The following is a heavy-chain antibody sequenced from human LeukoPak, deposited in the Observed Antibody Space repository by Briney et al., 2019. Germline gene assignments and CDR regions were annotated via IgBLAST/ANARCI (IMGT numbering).Heavy chain of an antibody. CDR1: GFTFSSYA. J-gene: IGHJ6*02. CDR2: ISGSGGST. D-gene: IGHD5-18*01. CDR3: AKDTDTANYRGYYCYGMDV. V-gene: IGHV3-23*01. Sequence: GGSLRLSCAASGFTFSSYAMSWVRQAPGKGLEWVSAISGSGGSTYYADSVKGRFTISRDNSKNTLYLQMNSLRAEDTAVYYCAKDTDTANYRGYYCYGMDVWGQGTTVTVSS.